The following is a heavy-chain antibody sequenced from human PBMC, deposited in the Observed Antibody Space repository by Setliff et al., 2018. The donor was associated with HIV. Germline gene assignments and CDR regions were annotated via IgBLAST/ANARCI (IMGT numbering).Heavy chain of an antibody. CDR2: IDVNKGNT. Sequence: ASVKVSCKASGYIFLGYDISWVRQAPGQGLERMGWIDVNKGNTNYAEKFQGRVTLTTDTYTNTAYMEVRSLTSDDTAVYYCVRDGIIRTTRVFDYWGQGTLVTVSS. D-gene: IGHD3-16*02. CDR3: VRDGIIRTTRVFDY. J-gene: IGHJ4*02. V-gene: IGHV1-18*04. CDR1: GYIFLGYD.